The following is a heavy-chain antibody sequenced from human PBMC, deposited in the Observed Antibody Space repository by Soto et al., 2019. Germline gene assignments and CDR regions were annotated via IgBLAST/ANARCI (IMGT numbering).Heavy chain of an antibody. CDR2: INAGKGDT. D-gene: IGHD1-7*01. CDR3: ARNILGGTTDY. V-gene: IGHV1-3*05. CDR1: GYTFTNHA. Sequence: QVKLVQSGAEEKKPGASVKVSCKASGYTFTNHAIHWVRQAPGQGLEWMGWINAGKGDTKYPQRFQGRVTITRDTSASTAYMELSSLRSEDTAVYYCARNILGGTTDYWGPGTLVTVSS. J-gene: IGHJ4*02.